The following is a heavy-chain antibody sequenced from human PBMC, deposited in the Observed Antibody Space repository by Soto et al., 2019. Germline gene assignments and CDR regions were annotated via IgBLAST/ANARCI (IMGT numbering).Heavy chain of an antibody. D-gene: IGHD3-9*01. CDR2: LNHSGSA. CDR3: AKGPQAGYYESGTFYSSVP. Sequence: PSETRSLTCAVYGGPFYGYYWSWIRQLPGKGLEWLGKLNHSGSANYNPTFKRRVSTSVDTSKKQMSLQLSSESATDTAVYYCAKGPQAGYYESGTFYSSVPGDQGTLVAVSS. V-gene: IGHV4-34*01. J-gene: IGHJ5*02. CDR1: GGPFYGYY.